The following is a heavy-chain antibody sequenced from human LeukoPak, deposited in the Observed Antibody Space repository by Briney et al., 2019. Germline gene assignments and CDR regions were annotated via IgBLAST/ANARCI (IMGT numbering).Heavy chain of an antibody. CDR2: ITSGSTI. CDR3: ARGSNRGIAAARKAFDI. D-gene: IGHD6-13*01. V-gene: IGHV3-11*01. J-gene: IGHJ3*02. CDR1: GFTFSDYY. Sequence: GGSLRLSCAASGFTFSDYYMSWIRQAPGKGLEWVSYITSGSTIYYADSVKGRFTVSRDNAKNSLYLQMNSLRAEDTAVYYCARGSNRGIAAARKAFDIWGQGTMVTVSS.